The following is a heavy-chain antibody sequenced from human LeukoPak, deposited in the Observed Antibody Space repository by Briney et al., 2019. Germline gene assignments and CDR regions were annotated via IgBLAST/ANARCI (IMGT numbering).Heavy chain of an antibody. V-gene: IGHV1-2*02. J-gene: IGHJ4*02. CDR3: AREAAAYYFDY. CDR2: INPNSGGT. CDR1: GYTFTSYD. D-gene: IGHD6-13*01. Sequence: ASVKVSCKASGYTFTSYDINWVRQATGQGLEWMGWINPNSGGTNYAQKFQGRVTMTRDTSISTAYMELSRLRSDDTAVYYCAREAAAYYFDYWGQGTLVTVSS.